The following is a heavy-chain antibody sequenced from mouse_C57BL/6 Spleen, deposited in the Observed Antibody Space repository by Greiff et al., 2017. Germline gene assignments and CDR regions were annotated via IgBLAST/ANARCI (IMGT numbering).Heavy chain of an antibody. CDR1: GYTFTSYW. CDR3: ANYYGSSYRYFDV. CDR2: IDPSDSYT. D-gene: IGHD1-1*01. Sequence: QVQLQQPGAELVMPGASVQLSCKASGYTFTSYWMHWVKQRPGQGLEWIGEIDPSDSYTNYNQKFKGKSTLTVDKSSSTAYMQLSSLTSEDSAVYYCANYYGSSYRYFDVWGTGTTVTVSS. J-gene: IGHJ1*03. V-gene: IGHV1-69*01.